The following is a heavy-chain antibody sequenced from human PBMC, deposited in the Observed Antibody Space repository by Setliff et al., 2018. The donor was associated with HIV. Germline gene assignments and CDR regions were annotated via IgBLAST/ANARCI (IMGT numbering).Heavy chain of an antibody. CDR3: ARRNSGWYDAFDI. D-gene: IGHD6-19*01. V-gene: IGHV4-38-2*02. Sequence: PSETLSLTCTVSDSGTYYWGWIRQPPGKGLEWIGSIYHSGSTYYNPSLKSRVTISVDTSKNQFSLKLSSVTAADTAVYHCARRNSGWYDAFDIWGQGTMVTVSS. CDR1: DSGTYY. J-gene: IGHJ3*02. CDR2: IYHSGST.